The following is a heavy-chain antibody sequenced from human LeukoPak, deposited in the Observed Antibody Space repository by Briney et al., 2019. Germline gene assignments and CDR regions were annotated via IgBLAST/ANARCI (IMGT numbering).Heavy chain of an antibody. V-gene: IGHV3-48*03. CDR2: ISSSGSTI. CDR1: GFTFSSYE. D-gene: IGHD3-10*02. J-gene: IGHJ6*04. CDR3: AELGITMIGGV. Sequence: GGSLRLSCAASGFTFSSYEMNWVRQAPGKGPEWVSYISSSGSTIYYADSVKGRFTISRDNAKNSLYLQMNSLRAEDTAVYYCAELGITMIGGVWGKGTTVTIFS.